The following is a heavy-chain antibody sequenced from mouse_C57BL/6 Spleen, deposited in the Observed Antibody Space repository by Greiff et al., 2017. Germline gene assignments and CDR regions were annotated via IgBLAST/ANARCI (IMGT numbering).Heavy chain of an antibody. CDR2: FHPYNDDT. D-gene: IGHD2-13*01. CDR1: GYTFTTYP. V-gene: IGHV1-47*01. CDR3: ARCDYARGYFDV. Sequence: VQLQQSGAELVKPGASVKMSCKASGYTFTTYPIAWMKQNPGKSLEWIGNFHPYNDDTKYNEKFKGKATLTVEKSSSTVYLELSRLTSDDSAVYYCARCDYARGYFDVWGTGTTVTVSS. J-gene: IGHJ1*03.